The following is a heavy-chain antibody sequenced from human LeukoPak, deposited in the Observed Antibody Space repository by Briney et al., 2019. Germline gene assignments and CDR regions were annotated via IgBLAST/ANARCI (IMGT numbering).Heavy chain of an antibody. Sequence: PGGSLRLPCAASGFTFSSYAMSWVRQAPGKGLEWVSAISGSGGSTYYADSVKGRFTISRDNSKNTLYLQMNSLRAEDTAVYYCAKDGYYYGSGSYYDYWGQGTLVTVSS. CDR1: GFTFSSYA. CDR2: ISGSGGST. CDR3: AKDGYYYGSGSYYDY. D-gene: IGHD3-10*01. J-gene: IGHJ4*02. V-gene: IGHV3-23*01.